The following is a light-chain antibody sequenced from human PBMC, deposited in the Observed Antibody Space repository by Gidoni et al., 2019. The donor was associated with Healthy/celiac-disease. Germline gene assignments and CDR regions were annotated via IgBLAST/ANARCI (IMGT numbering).Light chain of an antibody. CDR2: SAS. V-gene: IGKV1-8*01. CDR1: QGISRY. J-gene: IGKJ2*01. CDR3: QQYYSYPYT. Sequence: AIRMTHSPSSLSAPTGDRVTITCRASQGISRYLAWYQQKPGKAPKLLIYSASTLQSGVPSRFSGSGSGTDFTLTISCLQSEDVATDSCQQYYSYPYTFGQGTKLEIK.